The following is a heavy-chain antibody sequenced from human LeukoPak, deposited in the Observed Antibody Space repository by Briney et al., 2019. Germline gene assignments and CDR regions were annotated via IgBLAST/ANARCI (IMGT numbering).Heavy chain of an antibody. CDR2: ISGSGGKT. Sequence: PGGSLRLSCAASGFTFSSYAMSWVRQAPGKGLEWVSGISGSGGKTYYADSVKGRFTISRDNAKNTLYLQMNSLRAEDTAVYYCARDPYYDFWSGPDLDYWGQGTLVTVSS. J-gene: IGHJ4*02. D-gene: IGHD3-3*01. CDR3: ARDPYYDFWSGPDLDY. V-gene: IGHV3-23*01. CDR1: GFTFSSYA.